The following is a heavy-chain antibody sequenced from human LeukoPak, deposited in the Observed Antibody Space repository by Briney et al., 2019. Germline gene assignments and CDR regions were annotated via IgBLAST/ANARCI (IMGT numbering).Heavy chain of an antibody. CDR3: ARDLTSTSNWEFDY. V-gene: IGHV1-2*04. J-gene: IGHJ4*02. D-gene: IGHD1-26*01. Sequence: GASVKVSCKASGYTFADYFIHWVRQAPGQGLEWMGRINPNTGGAEYAPKFQGWVTMTRDTSISTAHVEVNRLISDDTAVYYCARDLTSTSNWEFDYWGQGTLVIVSS. CDR2: INPNTGGA. CDR1: GYTFADYF.